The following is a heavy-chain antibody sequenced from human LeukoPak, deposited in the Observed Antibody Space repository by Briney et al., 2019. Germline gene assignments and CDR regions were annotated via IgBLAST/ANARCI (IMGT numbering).Heavy chain of an antibody. CDR1: GYTFTSYG. D-gene: IGHD6-19*01. CDR2: ISAYNGNT. CDR3: AGLRREDFDLPGIAVAAEFYYYGMDV. V-gene: IGHV1-18*01. J-gene: IGHJ6*02. Sequence: ASVKVSCKASGYTFTSYGISWVRQAPGQGLEWMGWISAYNGNTNYAQKLQGRVTMTTDTSTSTAYMELRSLRSDDTAVYYCAGLRREDFDLPGIAVAAEFYYYGMDVWGQGTTVTVSS.